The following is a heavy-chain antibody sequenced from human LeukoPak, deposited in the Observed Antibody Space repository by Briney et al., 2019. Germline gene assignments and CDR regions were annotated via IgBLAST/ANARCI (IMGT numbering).Heavy chain of an antibody. CDR2: MYYSGST. V-gene: IGHV4-39*02. CDR3: ARGGQWPPYGYYFDY. Sequence: SETLSLTCTVSGGSISSSSYCWGWIRQPPGMGLEWIGSMYYSGSTYYNPSLKRRVTISVDTSKYQFSLKLSSVTAADTAVYYCARGGQWPPYGYYFDYWGQGTLVTVSS. D-gene: IGHD6-19*01. J-gene: IGHJ4*02. CDR1: GGSISSSSYC.